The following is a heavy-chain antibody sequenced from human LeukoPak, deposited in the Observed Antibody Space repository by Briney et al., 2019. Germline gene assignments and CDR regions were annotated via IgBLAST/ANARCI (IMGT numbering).Heavy chain of an antibody. CDR2: ISYDGSND. D-gene: IGHD3-22*01. CDR1: GFTFSSYG. Sequence: GGSLRLSCAASGFTFSSYGMHWVRQAPGKGLEWVAVISYDGSNDYYADSVKGRFTIPRDNSKNTLYLQMNSLRAEDTAVYYCANENYYDSSGYIDYWGQGTLVTVSS. V-gene: IGHV3-30*18. CDR3: ANENYYDSSGYIDY. J-gene: IGHJ4*02.